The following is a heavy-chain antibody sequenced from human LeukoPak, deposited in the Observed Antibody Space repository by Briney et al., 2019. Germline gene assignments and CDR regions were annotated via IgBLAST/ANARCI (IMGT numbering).Heavy chain of an antibody. CDR3: AKDFAREIKDTSSTYYYGSGNFRTGAFDI. D-gene: IGHD3-10*01. CDR1: GFTFSSYA. J-gene: IGHJ3*02. CDR2: ISGSGGST. V-gene: IGHV3-23*01. Sequence: PGGSLRLSCAASGFTFSSYAMSWVRQAPGKGPEWVSAISGSGGSTYYADSVKGRFTISRDNSKNTLYLQMNSLRAEDTAVYYCAKDFAREIKDTSSTYYYGSGNFRTGAFDIWGQGTMVTVSS.